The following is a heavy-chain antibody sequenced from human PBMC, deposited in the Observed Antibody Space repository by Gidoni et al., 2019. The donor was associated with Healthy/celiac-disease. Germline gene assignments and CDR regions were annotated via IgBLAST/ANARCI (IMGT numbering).Heavy chain of an antibody. Sequence: EVQLVESGGGLVKPGGSLRLSCAASGFTFSSYSMNWVRQAPGKGLEWVSSISSSSSYIYYADSVKGRFTISRDNAKNSLYLQMNSLRAEDTAVYYCARDPPPIVVVVAAKPTWGQGTLVTVSS. CDR1: GFTFSSYS. V-gene: IGHV3-21*01. CDR2: ISSSSSYI. J-gene: IGHJ5*02. D-gene: IGHD2-15*01. CDR3: ARDPPPIVVVVAAKPT.